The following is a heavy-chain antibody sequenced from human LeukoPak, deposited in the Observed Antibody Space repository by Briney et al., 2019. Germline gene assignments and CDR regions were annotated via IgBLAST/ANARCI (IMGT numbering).Heavy chain of an antibody. CDR3: ARHTLTGAVAGTADY. V-gene: IGHV5-51*01. J-gene: IGHJ4*02. CDR2: IYPGDSDT. CDR1: GYSFTSYW. Sequence: GESLKISCKGSGYSFTSYWIGWVRQMPGKGLEWMGIIYPGDSDTRYSPSFQGQVTISADKPISTAYLQWSSLKASDTAMYYCARHTLTGAVAGTADYWGQGTLVTVSS. D-gene: IGHD6-19*01.